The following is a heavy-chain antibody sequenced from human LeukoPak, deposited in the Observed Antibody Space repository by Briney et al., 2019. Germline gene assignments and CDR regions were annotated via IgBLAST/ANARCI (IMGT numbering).Heavy chain of an antibody. CDR1: GESLHGYY. V-gene: IGHV4-34*01. Sequence: SETLSLTCAVYGESLHGYYWSWIRQFPGKGLEWIGEGSDRGGTKYNPSLKSRVTISADTSKNQFSLKLSSVTAADTAVYYCARAYCSGGSCHLYYYYSMDVWGQGTTVTVSS. CDR2: GSDRGGT. CDR3: ARAYCSGGSCHLYYYYSMDV. J-gene: IGHJ6*02. D-gene: IGHD2-15*01.